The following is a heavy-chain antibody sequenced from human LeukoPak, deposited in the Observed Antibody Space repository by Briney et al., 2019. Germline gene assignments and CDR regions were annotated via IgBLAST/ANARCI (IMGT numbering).Heavy chain of an antibody. Sequence: GASVTVSCKASGYTFTGYYMHWVRQARGQGLEWLGWINPNSGGTNYSQKFQGRVTMTRDTSISTAYMELSRLRSDDTAVYYCATPGGLDSNYIFDYWGQGTLVTVSS. CDR1: GYTFTGYY. CDR2: INPNSGGT. V-gene: IGHV1-2*02. D-gene: IGHD4-11*01. CDR3: ATPGGLDSNYIFDY. J-gene: IGHJ4*02.